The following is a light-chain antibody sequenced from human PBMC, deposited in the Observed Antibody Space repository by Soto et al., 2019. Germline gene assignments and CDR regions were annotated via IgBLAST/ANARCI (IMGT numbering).Light chain of an antibody. Sequence: QTVLTQPASVSGSPGQSITIFCTGTSSDVGGYNYVSWYQQHPGKAPTLMIYDVSNRPSGVSNRFSGSKSGNTASLTISGLQAEDEADYYCSSYTSSSTLDVFGTGTKLTVL. J-gene: IGLJ1*01. CDR2: DVS. CDR1: SSDVGGYNY. V-gene: IGLV2-14*01. CDR3: SSYTSSSTLDV.